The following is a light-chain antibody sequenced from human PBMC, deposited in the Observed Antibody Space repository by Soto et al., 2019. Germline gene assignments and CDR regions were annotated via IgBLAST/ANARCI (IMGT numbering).Light chain of an antibody. V-gene: IGKV1-5*03. CDR1: QNIRRW. CDR3: QEYNGNSGLT. CDR2: SAS. Sequence: DIQMTQSPSTLSASVGDRVTITCRASQNIRRWLAWYQQKPGKAPEHLIYSASGLESGVPSRFSGSGSGTEFTLTISSLQPDDFATYYCQEYNGNSGLTFGGGTKVEIK. J-gene: IGKJ4*01.